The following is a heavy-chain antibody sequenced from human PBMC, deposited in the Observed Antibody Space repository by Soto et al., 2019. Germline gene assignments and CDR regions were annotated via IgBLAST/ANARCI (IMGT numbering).Heavy chain of an antibody. J-gene: IGHJ4*02. CDR1: GGSISSGGYY. CDR2: IYYSGST. Sequence: SETLSLTCTVSGGSISSGGYYWSWIRQHPGKGLEWIGYIYYSGSTYYNPSLKSRVTISVDTSKNQFSLKLSSVTAADTAVYYCARVPSGLLRGPSYYFDYWGQGTLVTVSS. V-gene: IGHV4-31*03. D-gene: IGHD4-17*01. CDR3: ARVPSGLLRGPSYYFDY.